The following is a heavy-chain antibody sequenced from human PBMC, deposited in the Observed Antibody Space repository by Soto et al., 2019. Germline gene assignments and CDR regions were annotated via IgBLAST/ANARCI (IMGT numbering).Heavy chain of an antibody. CDR3: ARDGLGMDV. CDR2: ISASGTTI. J-gene: IGHJ6*02. V-gene: IGHV3-11*01. Sequence: PGGSLRLSCVASGFTFTDYYMSWIRQVPGKGLEWITYISASGTTIYYADSVKGRFTISRDNAKNSLYLHMNSLRAEDTAVYYCARDGLGMDVWGQGTTVTVSS. CDR1: GFTFTDYY.